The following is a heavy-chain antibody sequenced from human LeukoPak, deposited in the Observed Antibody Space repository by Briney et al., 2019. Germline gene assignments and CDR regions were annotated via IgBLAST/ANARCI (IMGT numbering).Heavy chain of an antibody. CDR2: INHSGST. V-gene: IGHV4-34*01. CDR3: ASSGYSYGY. J-gene: IGHJ4*02. D-gene: IGHD5-18*01. Sequence: PSETLSLTCAVYGGSYSGYYWSWIRQPPGKGLEWIGEINHSGSTNYNPSLKGRVTISVDTSKNQFSLKLSSVTAADTAVYYCASSGYSYGYWGQGTLVTVSS. CDR1: GGSYSGYY.